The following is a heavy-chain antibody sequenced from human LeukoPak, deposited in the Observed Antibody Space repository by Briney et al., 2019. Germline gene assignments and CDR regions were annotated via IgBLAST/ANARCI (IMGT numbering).Heavy chain of an antibody. J-gene: IGHJ4*02. CDR2: ISWDGGST. CDR3: AKDMSSGSYDGGIDY. D-gene: IGHD1-26*01. CDR1: GFTFDDYA. V-gene: IGHV3-43D*03. Sequence: GGSLRLSCAASGFTFDDYAMHWVRQAPGKGLEWVSLISWDGGSTYYADSVKGRFTISRDNSKNSLYLQMNSLRAEDTALYYCAKDMSSGSYDGGIDYWGQGTLVTVSS.